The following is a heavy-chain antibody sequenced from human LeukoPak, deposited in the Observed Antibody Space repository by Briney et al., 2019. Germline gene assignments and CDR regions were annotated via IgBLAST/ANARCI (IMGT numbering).Heavy chain of an antibody. Sequence: GRSLRLSCAASGFTFSSHGMHWVRQAPGKGLEWVAVIWYDGSNKYHADSVKGRFTISRDNSKNTLYLQMNSLRAEDTAVYYCAREGGYSGYDSFDYWGQGTLVTVSS. J-gene: IGHJ4*02. V-gene: IGHV3-33*01. CDR1: GFTFSSHG. CDR3: AREGGYSGYDSFDY. D-gene: IGHD5-12*01. CDR2: IWYDGSNK.